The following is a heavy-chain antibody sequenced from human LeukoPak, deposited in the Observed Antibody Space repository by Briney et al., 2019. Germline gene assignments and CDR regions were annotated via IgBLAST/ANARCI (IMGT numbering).Heavy chain of an antibody. CDR2: IIPILGIA. J-gene: IGHJ4*02. CDR3: AREDYVWGSYQPFDY. CDR1: GYTFTSYY. Sequence: SVKVSCKASGYTFTSYYMHWVRQAPGQGLEWMGRIIPILGIANYAQKFQGRVTITADKSTSTAYMELSSLRSEDTAVYYCAREDYVWGSYQPFDYWGQGTLVTVSS. D-gene: IGHD3-16*01. V-gene: IGHV1-69*04.